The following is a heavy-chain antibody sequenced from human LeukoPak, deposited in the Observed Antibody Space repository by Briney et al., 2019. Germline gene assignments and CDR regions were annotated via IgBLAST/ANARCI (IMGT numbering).Heavy chain of an antibody. J-gene: IGHJ4*02. CDR1: GFTFSSYA. CDR2: ISGSGGST. D-gene: IGHD3/OR15-3a*01. CDR3: SKDGLYNTPLDD. Sequence: TGGSLRLSCAASGFTFSSYAMSWVRQAPGEGLEWVSAISGSGGSTYYADSVKGRFTISRDNSKNTLYLQMNSLRAEDTAVYYCSKDGLYNTPLDDWGQGCLVTVSS. V-gene: IGHV3-23*01.